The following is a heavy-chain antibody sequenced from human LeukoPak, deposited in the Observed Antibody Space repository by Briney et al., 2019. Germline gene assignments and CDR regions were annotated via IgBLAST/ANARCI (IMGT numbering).Heavy chain of an antibody. Sequence: GGSLRLSCAASGFTFSSYAMSWVRQAPGKGLVWVSRINSDGSSTSYADSVKGRFTLSRDNAKNTLYLQMNSLRAEDTAVYYCARESDSTEFDYWGQGTLVTVSS. CDR1: GFTFSSYA. J-gene: IGHJ4*02. V-gene: IGHV3-74*01. CDR3: ARESDSTEFDY. CDR2: INSDGSST. D-gene: IGHD3-22*01.